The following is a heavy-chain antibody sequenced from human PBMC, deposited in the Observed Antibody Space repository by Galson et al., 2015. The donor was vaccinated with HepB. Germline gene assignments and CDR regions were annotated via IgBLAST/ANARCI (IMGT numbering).Heavy chain of an antibody. CDR2: IRSKANGGTR. D-gene: IGHD3-3*01. Sequence: SLRLACATSGFLFGDYAMDWFRQAPGKGLEGVGFIRSKANGGTRQYAASVKGRFTISRDESKSIAYLQMNSLKTEDTAVYYCHFGDFQHWGQGTLVSVSS. V-gene: IGHV3-49*03. J-gene: IGHJ1*01. CDR3: HFGDFQH. CDR1: GFLFGDYA.